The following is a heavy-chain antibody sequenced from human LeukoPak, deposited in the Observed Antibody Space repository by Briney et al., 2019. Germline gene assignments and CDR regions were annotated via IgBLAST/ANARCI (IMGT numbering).Heavy chain of an antibody. V-gene: IGHV4-59*08. CDR1: GGSISSYY. Sequence: SETLSLTCTVSGGSISSYYWSWIRQPPGKGLEWIGYIYYSGSTNYNPSLESRVTISADMSKNQFSLKLNSVTAADTAVYYCARVWIASGSYYDDRGAFDYWGQGTLVTVSS. CDR2: IYYSGST. J-gene: IGHJ4*02. D-gene: IGHD1-26*01. CDR3: ARVWIASGSYYDDRGAFDY.